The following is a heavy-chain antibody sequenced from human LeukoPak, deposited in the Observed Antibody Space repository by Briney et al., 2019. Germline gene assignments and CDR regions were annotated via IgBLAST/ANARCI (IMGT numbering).Heavy chain of an antibody. V-gene: IGHV1-2*02. CDR1: GYTFIVYY. Sequence: GASVKVSCKASGYTFIVYYMHWVRQAPGQGLEWMGWIDPKSGGTSYAQKFQDRVAMIRDTSISTAYMELTRLTSDDTAVYYCARAYSSGWYGSTDYWGQGTLVTVSS. CDR2: IDPKSGGT. D-gene: IGHD6-19*01. CDR3: ARAYSSGWYGSTDY. J-gene: IGHJ4*02.